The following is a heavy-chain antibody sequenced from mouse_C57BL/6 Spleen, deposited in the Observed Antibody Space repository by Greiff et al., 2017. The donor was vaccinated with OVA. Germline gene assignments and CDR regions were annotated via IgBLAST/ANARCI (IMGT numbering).Heavy chain of an antibody. CDR2: IYPGDGDT. CDR3: ARGTAQALYAMDY. Sequence: VQLQQSGPELVKPGASVKISCKASGYAFSSSWMNWVKQRPGKGLEWIGRIYPGDGDTSYNGKFKGKATLTADKSSSTAYMQLSSLTSEDSAVYFCARGTAQALYAMDYWGQGTSVTVSS. CDR1: GYAFSSSW. V-gene: IGHV1-82*01. J-gene: IGHJ4*01. D-gene: IGHD3-2*02.